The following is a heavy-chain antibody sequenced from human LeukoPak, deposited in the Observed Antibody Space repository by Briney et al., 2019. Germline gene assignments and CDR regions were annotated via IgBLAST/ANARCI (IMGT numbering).Heavy chain of an antibody. CDR1: GFTVSSNY. Sequence: PGGSLRLSCAASGFTVSSNYMSWVRQAPGKGLEWVSVIYSGGSTYYADSVKGRFTISRDLSRNTVFLQLNNLRVEDTAIYYCARASWVSTADAVWWGQGTLVTVSS. V-gene: IGHV3-53*01. D-gene: IGHD3-16*01. CDR2: IYSGGST. J-gene: IGHJ4*02. CDR3: ARASWVSTADAVW.